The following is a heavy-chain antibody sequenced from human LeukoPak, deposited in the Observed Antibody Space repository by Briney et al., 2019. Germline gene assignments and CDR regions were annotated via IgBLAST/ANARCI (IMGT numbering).Heavy chain of an antibody. CDR3: ASHDYSSSSGLDY. CDR1: GYTFTGYY. J-gene: IGHJ4*02. V-gene: IGHV1-46*01. D-gene: IGHD6-6*01. CDR2: INPSGGST. Sequence: ASVKVSCKASGYTFTGYYMHWVRQAPGQGLEWMGIINPSGGSTSYAQNFQGRLTMTRDTSTSTVYMELSGLRSEDTAVYYCASHDYSSSSGLDYWGQGTLVTVSS.